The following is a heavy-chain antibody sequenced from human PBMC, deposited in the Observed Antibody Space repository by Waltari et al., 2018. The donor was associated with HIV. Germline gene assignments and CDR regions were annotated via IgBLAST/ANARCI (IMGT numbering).Heavy chain of an antibody. CDR2: MNPNSGNT. CDR1: GYKFTSYD. J-gene: IGHJ5*02. Sequence: QVQLVQSGAEVKKPGASVKVSCKASGYKFTSYDINWVRQATGQGREWMGWMNPNSGNTAYAQKFQGRVTMTRNTSISTAYMELRSLRSDDTAVYYCARGRLLWFGELLSNWFDPWGQGTLVTVSS. V-gene: IGHV1-8*01. D-gene: IGHD3-10*01. CDR3: ARGRLLWFGELLSNWFDP.